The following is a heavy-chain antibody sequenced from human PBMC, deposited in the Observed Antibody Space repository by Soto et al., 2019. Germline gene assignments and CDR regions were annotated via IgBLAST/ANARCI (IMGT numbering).Heavy chain of an antibody. D-gene: IGHD6-13*01. J-gene: IGHJ5*02. CDR3: AKDLVGSSWFRPAENWFDP. V-gene: IGHV3-23*01. Sequence: PVGSLRLSCAASGFTFSSYAMSWVRQAPGKGLEWVSAISGSGGSTYYADSVKGRFTISRDNSKNTLYLQMNSLRAEDTAVYYCAKDLVGSSWFRPAENWFDPWGQGTLVTVSS. CDR2: ISGSGGST. CDR1: GFTFSSYA.